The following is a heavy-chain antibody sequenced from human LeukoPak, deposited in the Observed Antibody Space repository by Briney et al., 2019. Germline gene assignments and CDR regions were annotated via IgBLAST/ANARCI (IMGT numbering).Heavy chain of an antibody. V-gene: IGHV1-3*01. CDR1: GYTFTSYG. CDR3: ARAYRNGDYVGY. CDR2: INAGNGNT. D-gene: IGHD1-1*01. Sequence: ASVKVSCKASGYTFTSYGISWVRQAPGQRLEWMGWINAGNGNTKYSQKFQGRVTITRDTSASTAYMELSSLRSEDTAVYYCARAYRNGDYVGYWGQGTLVTVSS. J-gene: IGHJ4*02.